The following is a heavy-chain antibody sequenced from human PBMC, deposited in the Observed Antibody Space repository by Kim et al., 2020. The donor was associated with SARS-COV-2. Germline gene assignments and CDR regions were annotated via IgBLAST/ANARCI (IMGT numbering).Heavy chain of an antibody. J-gene: IGHJ4*01. CDR2: INSDGRIT. D-gene: IGHD3-22*01. CDR3: ARVPHYDSSGYYFDY. V-gene: IGHV3-74*01. CDR1: GFTFSYHW. Sequence: GGSLRLSCAASGFTFSYHWLHWVRQAPGKGLVWVSRINSDGRITPYADSVKGRFTISRDNAKNTLYLEMNNLRVEDTAFYYCARVPHYDSSGYYFDYWG.